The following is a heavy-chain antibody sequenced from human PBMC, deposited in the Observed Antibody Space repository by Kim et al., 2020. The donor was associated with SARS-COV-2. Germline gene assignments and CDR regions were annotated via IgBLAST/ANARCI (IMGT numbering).Heavy chain of an antibody. D-gene: IGHD3-3*02. V-gene: IGHV3-74*01. CDR2: GR. Sequence: GRYYADSWKGRLTTSRDNANNMVYLQMNSLRVDDTAIYYCTSIFEYWGQGALVTVSS. CDR3: TSIFEY. J-gene: IGHJ4*02.